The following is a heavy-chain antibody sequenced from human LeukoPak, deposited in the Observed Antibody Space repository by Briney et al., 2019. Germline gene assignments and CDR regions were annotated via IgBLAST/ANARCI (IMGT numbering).Heavy chain of an antibody. CDR1: GGSFSGYY. CDR3: ARTVGTGVFQH. Sequence: SETLSLTCAVYGGSFSGYYWSWIRQPPGKGLEWIGEINHSGSTNYNPSLKGRVTISVDTSKNQFSLKLSSVTAADTAVYYCARTVGTGVFQHWGQGTLVTVSS. V-gene: IGHV4-34*01. CDR2: INHSGST. J-gene: IGHJ1*01. D-gene: IGHD4-23*01.